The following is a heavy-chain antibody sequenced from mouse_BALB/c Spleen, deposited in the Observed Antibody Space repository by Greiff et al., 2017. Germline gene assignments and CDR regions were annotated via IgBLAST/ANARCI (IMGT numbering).Heavy chain of an antibody. CDR2: IWWNDNK. V-gene: IGHV8-11*01. CDR1: GFSLSTYGIG. CDR3: ARIAWDVRYFDV. Sequence: QVTLKESGPGILQPSQTLSLTCSFSGFSLSTYGIGVGWIRQPSGKGLEWLAHIWWNDNKYYNTALKSRLTISKDTSNNQVFLKIASVDTAATATYYGARIAWDVRYFDVWGAGTTVTVSS. J-gene: IGHJ1*01. D-gene: IGHD4-1*01.